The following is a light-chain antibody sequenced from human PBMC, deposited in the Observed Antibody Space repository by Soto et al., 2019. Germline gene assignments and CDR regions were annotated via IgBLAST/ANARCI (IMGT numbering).Light chain of an antibody. CDR1: QSVSSY. CDR3: QQRSNWPPGLT. Sequence: EIVLTQSPATLSFSPGERATLSCRASQSVSSYLAWYQQKPGQAPRLLIYDASNRATGIPARFSGSGSGTDFTLTIRSLEPEDFAVYYCQQRSNWPPGLTFGGGTKVEIK. CDR2: DAS. V-gene: IGKV3-11*01. J-gene: IGKJ4*01.